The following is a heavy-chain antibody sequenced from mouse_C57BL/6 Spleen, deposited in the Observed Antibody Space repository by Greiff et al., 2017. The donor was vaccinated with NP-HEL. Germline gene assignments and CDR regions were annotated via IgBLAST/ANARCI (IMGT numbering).Heavy chain of an antibody. Sequence: VKLQESGAELVKPGASVKLSCKASGYTFTEYTIHWVKQRSGQGLAWIGWFYPGSGSIQYNEKFKDKATLTADKSSSTVYMELSRLTSEDSAVYFCARHEGTAQATDYAMDYWGQGTSVTVSS. CDR3: ARHEGTAQATDYAMDY. CDR1: GYTFTEYT. D-gene: IGHD3-2*02. J-gene: IGHJ4*01. CDR2: FYPGSGSI. V-gene: IGHV1-62-2*01.